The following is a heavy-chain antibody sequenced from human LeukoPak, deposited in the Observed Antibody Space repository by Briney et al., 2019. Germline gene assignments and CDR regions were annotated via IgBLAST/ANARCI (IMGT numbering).Heavy chain of an antibody. J-gene: IGHJ2*01. CDR2: ISAYNGNT. Sequence: GASVKVSCKASGYTFTSYGISWVRQAPGQGLEWMGWISAYNGNTNYAQKLQGRVTMTTDTSTSTAYIELRSLRSDDTAVYYCASLANYGPYWYFDLWGRGTLVTVSS. CDR3: ASLANYGPYWYFDL. D-gene: IGHD4-17*01. V-gene: IGHV1-18*01. CDR1: GYTFTSYG.